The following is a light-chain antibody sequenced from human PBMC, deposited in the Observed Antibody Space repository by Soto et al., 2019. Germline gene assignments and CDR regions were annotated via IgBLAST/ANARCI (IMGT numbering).Light chain of an antibody. CDR3: QSYDSTLSVV. Sequence: QSVLTQSPSVSGDPGQRVTISCTGSSSNIGAGYDVHWYQQLPGTAPKLLIYGNSNRPSGVPDRFSGSKSGTSASLAITGLQAEDEADYYCQSYDSTLSVVFGGGTKLTVL. CDR1: SSNIGAGYD. J-gene: IGLJ2*01. CDR2: GNS. V-gene: IGLV1-40*01.